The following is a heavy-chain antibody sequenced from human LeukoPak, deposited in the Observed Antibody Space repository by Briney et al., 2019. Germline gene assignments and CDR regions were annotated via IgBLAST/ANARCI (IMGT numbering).Heavy chain of an antibody. CDR3: ARDPYGSGSTSFDI. J-gene: IGHJ3*02. CDR2: IWYDGTNK. CDR1: GFTFNNYG. V-gene: IGHV3-33*01. Sequence: GGSLRLSCAASGFTFNNYGMHWVRQAPGKGLEWVALIWYDGTNKYYADSVKGRFTISRDNSKNTLYLQMNSLRAEDTAVYYCARDPYGSGSTSFDIWGQGTMVTVSS. D-gene: IGHD3-10*01.